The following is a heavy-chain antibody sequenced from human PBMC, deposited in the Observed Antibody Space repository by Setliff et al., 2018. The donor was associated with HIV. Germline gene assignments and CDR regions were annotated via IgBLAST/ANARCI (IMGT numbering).Heavy chain of an antibody. CDR1: GFTFTTYA. CDR2: INSRGDSD. J-gene: IGHJ4*02. V-gene: IGHV3-48*03. D-gene: IGHD3-10*01. Sequence: PGGSLRLSCAASGFTFTTYAMNWVRQAPGKGLEWISYINSRGDSDHYADSVKGRFTISRDNAKSSLSLQMHNLRAEDTATYYCARNWDFYNSGSLVFDYWGQGTLVTVSS. CDR3: ARNWDFYNSGSLVFDY.